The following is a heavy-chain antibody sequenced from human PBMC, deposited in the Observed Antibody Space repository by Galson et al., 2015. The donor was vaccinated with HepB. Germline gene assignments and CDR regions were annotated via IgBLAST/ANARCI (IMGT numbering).Heavy chain of an antibody. CDR1: GFTFSSYS. CDR3: ARGGTTVTTHFDY. J-gene: IGHJ4*02. D-gene: IGHD4-17*01. CDR2: ISSSSSTI. Sequence: SLRLSCAASGFTFSSYSMNWVRQAPGKGPEWVSYISSSSSTIYYADSVKGRFTISRDNAKNSLYLQMNSLRAEDTAVYYCARGGTTVTTHFDYWGQGTLVTVSS. V-gene: IGHV3-48*01.